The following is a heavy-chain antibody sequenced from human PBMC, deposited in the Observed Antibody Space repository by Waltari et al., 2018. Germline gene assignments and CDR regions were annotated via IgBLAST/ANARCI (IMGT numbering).Heavy chain of an antibody. CDR1: GYTFPNDD. CDR2: INPKSDHA. V-gene: IGHV1-8*01. D-gene: IGHD1-1*01. Sequence: QVQLVQSGAEVKKPGASLQVSCKASGYTFPNDDIYWVRQAAGQGLEWMGWINPKSDHAVYSQNFQGRVTMTRDTSTQTAYMELSGLRFEDTAVYYCARAITGGAFDVWGQGTVVTVSS. CDR3: ARAITGGAFDV. J-gene: IGHJ3*01.